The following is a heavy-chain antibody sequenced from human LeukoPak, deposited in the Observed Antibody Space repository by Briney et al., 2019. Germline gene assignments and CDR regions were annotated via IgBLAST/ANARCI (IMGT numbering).Heavy chain of an antibody. CDR3: AVVVAALPRRYYYYYYMDV. D-gene: IGHD2-15*01. CDR1: GYTFTGYY. V-gene: IGHV1-2*02. Sequence: GASVKVSCKASGYTFTGYYMHWVRQAPGQGLEWMGWINPNSGGTNYAQKFQGRVTMTRNTSISTAYMELSSLRSEDTAVYYCAVVVAALPRRYYYYYYMDVWGKGTTVTISS. CDR2: INPNSGGT. J-gene: IGHJ6*03.